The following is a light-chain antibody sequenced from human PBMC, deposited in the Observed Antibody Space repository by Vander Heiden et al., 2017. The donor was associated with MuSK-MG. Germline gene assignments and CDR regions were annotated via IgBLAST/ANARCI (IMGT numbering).Light chain of an antibody. Sequence: SYVLTQPPSVSVAPGQTARITCGGNNIGNKNVHWSQQKPGQAPVLVVFDDRARPSGIPERFSGSNSGNTATLTISRVTAGDEADYYCQVWDGSSDHRVFGGGTKLTV. CDR2: DDR. CDR1: NIGNKN. CDR3: QVWDGSSDHRV. J-gene: IGLJ3*02. V-gene: IGLV3-21*02.